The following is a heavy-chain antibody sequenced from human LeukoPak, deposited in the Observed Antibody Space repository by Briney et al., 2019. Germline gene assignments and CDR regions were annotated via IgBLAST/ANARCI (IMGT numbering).Heavy chain of an antibody. CDR3: VGPNGAFDI. CDR1: GFTFSSYS. V-gene: IGHV3-7*01. CDR2: IKQDGSEK. Sequence: PGGSLRLSCAASGFTFSSYSMNWVRQAPGKGLEWVANIKQDGSEKYYVDSVKGRFTISRDNAKNSLYLQMNSLRAEDTAVYYCVGPNGAFDIWGQGTMVTVSS. J-gene: IGHJ3*02.